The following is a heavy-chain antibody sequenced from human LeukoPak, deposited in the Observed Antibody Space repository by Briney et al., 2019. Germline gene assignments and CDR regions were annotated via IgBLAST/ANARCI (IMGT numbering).Heavy chain of an antibody. CDR1: GFTFSSYS. Sequence: GGSLRLSCAASGFTFSSYSMNWVRQAPGKGLEWVANIKQDGSEKFFVDSVKGRFTISRDNAKNSLYLQMNSLRAEDTALYYCAREGGSGWYSGWFDPWGQGTLVTVSS. CDR3: AREGGSGWYSGWFDP. J-gene: IGHJ5*02. V-gene: IGHV3-7*01. D-gene: IGHD6-19*01. CDR2: IKQDGSEK.